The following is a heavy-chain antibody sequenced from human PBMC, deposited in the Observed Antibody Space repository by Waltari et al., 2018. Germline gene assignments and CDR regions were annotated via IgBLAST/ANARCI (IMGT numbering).Heavy chain of an antibody. CDR3: ARSSGGSSWANYFDY. D-gene: IGHD6-13*01. CDR1: GGSISSSIHY. V-gene: IGHV4-39*07. CDR2: IYYSGST. Sequence: QLQLQESGPGLVKPSETLSLTCTVSGGSISSSIHYWGWIRQPPGKGLEWLGRIYYSGSTYFTPYLRSRVTMSVDTSKNQFSLKLSSVTAADTAVYYCARSSGGSSWANYFDYWGQGTLVTVSS. J-gene: IGHJ4*02.